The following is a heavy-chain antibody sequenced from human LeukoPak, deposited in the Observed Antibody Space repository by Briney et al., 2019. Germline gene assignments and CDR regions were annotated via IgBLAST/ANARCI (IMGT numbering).Heavy chain of an antibody. J-gene: IGHJ5*02. Sequence: PSETLSLTCTVSGGSISISSYSWAWICQPPGKGLEWIAAVHYSGSTYYNPSLMSRVTISVDTSKNQFSLKLSSLTATDTAVYYCARLPTGYPNWFDTWGQGTLVTVSS. CDR2: VHYSGST. V-gene: IGHV4-39*01. CDR3: ARLPTGYPNWFDT. CDR1: GGSISISSYS. D-gene: IGHD3-9*01.